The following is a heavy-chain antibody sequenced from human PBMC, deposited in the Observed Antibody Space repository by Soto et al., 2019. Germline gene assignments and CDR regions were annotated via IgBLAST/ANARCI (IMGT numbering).Heavy chain of an antibody. J-gene: IGHJ6*02. D-gene: IGHD3-3*01. Sequence: RLEWMGGINVGNGNTKYSQKFQGRVTITRDTSASTAYMELSSLRSEDTAVYFCAKERDFWSGYYYAMDVWGQGTTVTGSS. CDR3: AKERDFWSGYYYAMDV. V-gene: IGHV1-3*01. CDR2: INVGNGNT.